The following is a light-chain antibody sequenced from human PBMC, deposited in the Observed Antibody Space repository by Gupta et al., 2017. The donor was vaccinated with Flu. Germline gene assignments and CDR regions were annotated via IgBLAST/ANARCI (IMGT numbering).Light chain of an antibody. CDR3: MQGAHWPWA. CDR2: QVS. J-gene: IGKJ1*01. V-gene: IGKV2-30*01. CDR1: QGLVYSDGNTY. Sequence: DVVMTQSPLSLPVILGQPASISCRSSQGLVYSDGNTYLHWFQQRPGQSPRRLIYQVSYRDSGVPDRFSGSGSGTGFTLKSSRGEAEDVGIYFCMQGAHWPWAFGQGTTVEIK.